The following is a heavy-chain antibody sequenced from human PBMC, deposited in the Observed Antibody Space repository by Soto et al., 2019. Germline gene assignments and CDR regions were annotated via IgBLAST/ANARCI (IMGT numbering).Heavy chain of an antibody. CDR3: AKKDTGYSSSWSPYYYGMDV. CDR1: GFTFSSYA. V-gene: IGHV3-23*01. Sequence: GGSLRLSCAASGFTFSSYAMSWVRQAPGKGLEWVSAISGSGGSTYYADSVKGRFTISRDNSKNTLYLQMNSLRAEDTAVYYCAKKDTGYSSSWSPYYYGMDVWGQGTTVTVSS. D-gene: IGHD6-13*01. CDR2: ISGSGGST. J-gene: IGHJ6*02.